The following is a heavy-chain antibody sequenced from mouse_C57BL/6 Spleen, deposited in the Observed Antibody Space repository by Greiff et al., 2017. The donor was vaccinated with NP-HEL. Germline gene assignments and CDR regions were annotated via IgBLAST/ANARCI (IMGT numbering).Heavy chain of an antibody. D-gene: IGHD1-1*01. CDR3: ARKVITTVVALDY. CDR1: GYAFTNYL. V-gene: IGHV1-54*01. J-gene: IGHJ2*01. CDR2: INPGSGGT. Sequence: VQLQQSGAELVRPGTSVKVSCKASGYAFTNYLIEWVKQRPGQGLEWIGVINPGSGGTNYNEKFKGKATLTADKSSSTAYMQLSSLTSEDSAVYFCARKVITTVVALDYWGHGTTLTVSS.